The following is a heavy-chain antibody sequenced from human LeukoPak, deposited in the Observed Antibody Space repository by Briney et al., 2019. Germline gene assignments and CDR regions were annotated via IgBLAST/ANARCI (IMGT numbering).Heavy chain of an antibody. Sequence: PETLSLTCTVSGVSISSSNSYWGWIRQPPGKGLEWIGSIYYSGSTYYNPSLKSRVTISVDTSKNQFSLKLSSVTAADTAVYYCARGSVYYDYVWGSYRRLGYFDYWGQGTLVTVSS. D-gene: IGHD3-16*02. CDR3: ARGSVYYDYVWGSYRRLGYFDY. J-gene: IGHJ4*02. CDR2: IYYSGST. V-gene: IGHV4-39*07. CDR1: GVSISSSNSY.